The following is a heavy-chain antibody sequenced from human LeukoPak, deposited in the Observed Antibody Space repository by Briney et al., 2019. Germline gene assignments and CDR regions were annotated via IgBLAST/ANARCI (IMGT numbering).Heavy chain of an antibody. CDR3: ARDRRYYDSSGYLGGDAFDI. CDR1: GGSISSGGYY. J-gene: IGHJ3*02. CDR2: IYYSGST. D-gene: IGHD3-22*01. V-gene: IGHV4-31*03. Sequence: SQTLSLTCTVSGGSISSGGYYWSWIRQHPGKGLEWIGYIYYSGSTYYNPSLKSRVTISVDTSKNQFSLKLSSVTAADTAVYYCARDRRYYDSSGYLGGDAFDIWGQGTMATVSS.